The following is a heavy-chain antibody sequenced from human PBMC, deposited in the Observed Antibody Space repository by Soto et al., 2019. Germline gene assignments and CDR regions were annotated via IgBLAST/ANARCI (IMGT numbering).Heavy chain of an antibody. D-gene: IGHD2-15*01. J-gene: IGHJ6*02. Sequence: QVQLVESGGGVVQPGRSLRLSCAASGFTFSSYGMHWVRQAPGKGLEWVAVISYDGSNKYYADSVKGRFTISRDNSKNTLYLQMNSLRAEDTAVYYCAKVAGYCSGGSCYWGKNYYYYYGMDVWGQGTTVTVSS. CDR1: GFTFSSYG. V-gene: IGHV3-30*18. CDR3: AKVAGYCSGGSCYWGKNYYYYYGMDV. CDR2: ISYDGSNK.